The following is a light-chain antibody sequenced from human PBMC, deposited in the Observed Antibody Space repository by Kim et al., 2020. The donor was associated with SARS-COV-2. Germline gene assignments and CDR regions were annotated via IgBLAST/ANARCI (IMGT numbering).Light chain of an antibody. CDR1: QSVTNY. CDR2: GAS. Sequence: FPGESATPSCRASQSVTNYLAWYQQRPGQAPRLLIYGASTRATGIPARFSGSGSGTEFTLAISSLQSEDFAVYYCQQYDNWPQTFGQGTKVDIK. J-gene: IGKJ1*01. V-gene: IGKV3-15*01. CDR3: QQYDNWPQT.